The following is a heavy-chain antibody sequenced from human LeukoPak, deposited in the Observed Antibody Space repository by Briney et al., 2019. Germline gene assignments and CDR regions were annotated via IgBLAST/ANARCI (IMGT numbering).Heavy chain of an antibody. J-gene: IGHJ4*02. CDR3: ARAKSSSSWHDY. V-gene: IGHV3-21*01. D-gene: IGHD6-13*01. CDR2: ISSSSSDI. Sequence: GGSLRLSCAASGFTFSSYSMSWVRQAPGEGLEWVSSISSSSSDIYYADSVKGGFTISRDNAKNSLYMQMSSLREEDTAVYYCARAKSSSSWHDYWGQGTLVTVSS. CDR1: GFTFSSYS.